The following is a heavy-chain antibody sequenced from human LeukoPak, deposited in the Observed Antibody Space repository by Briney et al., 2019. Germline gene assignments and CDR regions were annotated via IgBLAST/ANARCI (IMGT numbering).Heavy chain of an antibody. V-gene: IGHV4-59*01. CDR2: IYYGGST. J-gene: IGHJ4*02. D-gene: IGHD3-3*01. Sequence: SETLSLTCTVSGGSISSYYWSWIRQPPGKGLEWIGYIYYGGSTNYNPSLKSRVTISVDTSKNQFSLKLSSVTAADTAVYYCARGHPVLRFLEWLFYFDYWGQGTLVTVSS. CDR3: ARGHPVLRFLEWLFYFDY. CDR1: GGSISSYY.